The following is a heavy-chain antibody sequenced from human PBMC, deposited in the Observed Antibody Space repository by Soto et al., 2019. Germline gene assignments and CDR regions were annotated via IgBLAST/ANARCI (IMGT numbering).Heavy chain of an antibody. V-gene: IGHV3-30-3*01. CDR1: GFSLSSYG. J-gene: IGHJ4*02. CDR3: ARAFVVEISKLDY. CDR2: LSYDGTKE. Sequence: QVQLEESGGGVVQPGRSLRLSCVGSGFSLSSYGMHWVRQAPGQGLEWVAALSYDGTKEFYAESVKGRFTISRDNSKNTVYLQMNSLRVEDTAVYYCARAFVVEISKLDYWGQGTLVTVSS. D-gene: IGHD2-21*01.